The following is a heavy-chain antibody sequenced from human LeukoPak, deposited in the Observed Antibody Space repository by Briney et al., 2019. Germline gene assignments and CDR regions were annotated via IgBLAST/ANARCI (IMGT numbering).Heavy chain of an antibody. J-gene: IGHJ1*01. V-gene: IGHV3-30-3*01. CDR2: ISYDGSNK. Sequence: SGRSLRLSCAASGFTFSSYAMHWVRQAPGKGLEWVAVISYDGSNKYYADSVKGRFTISRDNSKNTLYLQMNSLRAEDTAVYYYAREQGSRGYFQHWGQGTLVTVSS. D-gene: IGHD3-10*01. CDR3: AREQGSRGYFQH. CDR1: GFTFSSYA.